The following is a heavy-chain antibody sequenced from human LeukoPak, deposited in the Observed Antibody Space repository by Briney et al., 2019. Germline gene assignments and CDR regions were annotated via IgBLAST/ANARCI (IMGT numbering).Heavy chain of an antibody. D-gene: IGHD3-10*01. CDR2: ISSSGSTI. CDR1: RFTFSSYE. CDR3: ASAGWFGEGYFDY. V-gene: IGHV3-48*03. J-gene: IGHJ4*02. Sequence: PGGSLRLSCAASRFTFSSYEMNWVRRAPGKGLEGVSYISSSGSTIYYADSVKGRFTISRDNHNNSLYLQMTSLRAEDTAVYYCASAGWFGEGYFDYWGQGTMVSVSS.